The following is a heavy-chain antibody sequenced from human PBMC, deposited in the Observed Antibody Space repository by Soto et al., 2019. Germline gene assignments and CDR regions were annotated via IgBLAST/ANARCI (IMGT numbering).Heavy chain of an antibody. CDR1: GGSVSSGSYY. CDR2: IYYSGST. V-gene: IGHV4-61*01. D-gene: IGHD2-15*01. J-gene: IGHJ4*02. Sequence: QVQLQESGPGLVKPSETLSLTCTVSGGSVSSGSYYWSWLRQPPGKGLEWIGYIYYSGSTNYNPSLKSRVTISVDTSKNQFSLKRSSVTAADTAVYYCARDTPYCSGGILRGLPCDYWGQGTLVTVSS. CDR3: ARDTPYCSGGILRGLPCDY.